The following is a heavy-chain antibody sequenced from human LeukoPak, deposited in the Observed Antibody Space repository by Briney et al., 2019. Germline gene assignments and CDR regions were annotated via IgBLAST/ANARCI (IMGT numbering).Heavy chain of an antibody. V-gene: IGHV3-7*01. CDR1: GFTFSRYW. CDR3: VRYYYNDDGYSEDAFDI. CDR2: IKEDGSEK. D-gene: IGHD3-22*01. J-gene: IGHJ3*02. Sequence: GGSLRLSCAASGFTFSRYWMTRVRQAPGKGLEWVANIKEDGSEKNYVDSMKGRFTISRDNAKNSLYLQMNSLRAEDTAVYYCVRYYYNDDGYSEDAFDIWGQGTMVTVSS.